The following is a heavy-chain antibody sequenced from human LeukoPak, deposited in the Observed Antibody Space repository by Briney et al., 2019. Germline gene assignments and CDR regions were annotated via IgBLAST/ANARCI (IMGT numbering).Heavy chain of an antibody. V-gene: IGHV3-7*01. J-gene: IGHJ4*02. CDR3: SRSLDY. CDR2: INQDGSIQ. CDR1: GFPFSDYW. Sequence: GGSLRPSCAASGFPFSDYWMDWVRQAPGKGMEWVANINQDGSIQYYADSVRGRFIISRNNAKNSQYLQMYSLRAEDTAIYFCSRSLDYLGQGALVTVSS.